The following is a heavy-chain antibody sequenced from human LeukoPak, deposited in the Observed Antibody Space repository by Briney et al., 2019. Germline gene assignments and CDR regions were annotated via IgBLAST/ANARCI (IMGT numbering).Heavy chain of an antibody. CDR3: ARDEEGAVALDY. CDR1: GGSISSNTYY. CDR2: IYYSGST. V-gene: IGHV4-39*07. Sequence: ASETLSLTCTVSGGSISSNTYYWGWIRQPPGKGLEWIGSIYYSGSTYYNPSLKSRATISVDTSKNQFSLKLSSVTAADTAVYYCARDEEGAVALDYWGQGTLVTVSS. D-gene: IGHD6-19*01. J-gene: IGHJ4*02.